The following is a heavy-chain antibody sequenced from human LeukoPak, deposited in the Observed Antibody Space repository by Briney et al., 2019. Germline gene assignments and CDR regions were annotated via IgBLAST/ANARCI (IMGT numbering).Heavy chain of an antibody. CDR3: ARPAEEAYYDFWSGSHDAFDI. Sequence: GGSLRLSCAASGFTFSSYSMNWVRQAPGKGLEWVAVISYDGSNKYYADSVKGRFTISRDNSKNTLYLQMNSLRAEDTAVYYCARPAEEAYYDFWSGSHDAFDIWGQGTMVTVSS. CDR2: ISYDGSNK. J-gene: IGHJ3*02. D-gene: IGHD3-3*01. CDR1: GFTFSSYS. V-gene: IGHV3-30*03.